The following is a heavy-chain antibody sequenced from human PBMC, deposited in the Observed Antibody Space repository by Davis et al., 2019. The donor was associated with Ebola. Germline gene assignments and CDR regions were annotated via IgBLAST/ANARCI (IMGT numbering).Heavy chain of an antibody. J-gene: IGHJ4*02. V-gene: IGHV4-39*01. CDR3: ARQSSSSWGDY. D-gene: IGHD6-6*01. CDR1: GGSISSGGYY. CDR2: IFRTGAT. Sequence: MPSETLSLTCTVSGGSISSGGYYWSWIRQPPGKGLEWMGSIFRTGATSYNPSLKSRVTISLDTSKNHFSLKLSSVTAADTAVYYCARQSSSSWGDYWGQGTLVTVSS.